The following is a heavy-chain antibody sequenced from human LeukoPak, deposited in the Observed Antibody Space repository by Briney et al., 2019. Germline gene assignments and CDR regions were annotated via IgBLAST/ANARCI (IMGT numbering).Heavy chain of an antibody. J-gene: IGHJ6*02. V-gene: IGHV1-69*13. CDR2: IIPIFGTA. CDR3: AKPILTAYDTHFYYYGLDV. Sequence: GASVKVSCKASGGTFSSYAISWVRQAPGQGLEWMGGIIPIFGTANYAQKFQGRVTITADESTSTAYMELSSLRSEDTAVYYCAKPILTAYDTHFYYYGLDVWGQGTPVTVSS. CDR1: GGTFSSYA. D-gene: IGHD3-9*01.